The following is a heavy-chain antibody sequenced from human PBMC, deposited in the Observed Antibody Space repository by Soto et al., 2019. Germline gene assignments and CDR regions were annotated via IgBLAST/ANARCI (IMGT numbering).Heavy chain of an antibody. CDR1: GYSLTSYG. V-gene: IGHV1-18*01. Sequence: QFQLVQSGADVKKPGASVRVSCKASGYSLTSYGISWVREAPGQGLEWMGWIIGFDGDTYYAQKLQGRVTMTIDTSTNAAYMALGSLRSDDTAVYSCASFDRLAVGNGIDLWGQGTTVTVSS. D-gene: IGHD3-9*01. J-gene: IGHJ6*02. CDR2: IIGFDGDT. CDR3: ASFDRLAVGNGIDL.